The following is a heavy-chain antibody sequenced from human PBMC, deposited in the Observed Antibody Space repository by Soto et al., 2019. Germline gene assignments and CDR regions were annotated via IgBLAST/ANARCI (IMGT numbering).Heavy chain of an antibody. CDR3: VKDGGYCSSTTCYSPRNHYFDS. Sequence: LRLSCAASGFTFSDYWMSWARQAPGKGPEWVANIKFDGSEKQYVDSVKGRFSISRDNSRNSLFLQMNSLRAGDTAVYYCVKDGGYCSSTTCYSPRNHYFDSWGQGTLVTVSS. J-gene: IGHJ4*02. V-gene: IGHV3-7*03. CDR2: IKFDGSEK. D-gene: IGHD2-2*01. CDR1: GFTFSDYW.